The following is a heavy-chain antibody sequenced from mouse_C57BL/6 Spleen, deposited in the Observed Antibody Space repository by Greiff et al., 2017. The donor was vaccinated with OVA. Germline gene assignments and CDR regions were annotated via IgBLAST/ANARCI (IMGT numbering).Heavy chain of an antibody. Sequence: VQLQQSGPELVRPGVSVKISCKGSGYTFTDYAMHWVKQSHAKSLEWIGVISTYYGDASYNQKFKDKATMTVDKSSSTAYMELARLTSEDSAVYYCARWGRAYYSNYAVFAMDYWGQGTSVTVSS. CDR1: GYTFTDYA. CDR3: ARWGRAYYSNYAVFAMDY. D-gene: IGHD2-5*01. V-gene: IGHV1-67*01. CDR2: ISTYYGDA. J-gene: IGHJ4*01.